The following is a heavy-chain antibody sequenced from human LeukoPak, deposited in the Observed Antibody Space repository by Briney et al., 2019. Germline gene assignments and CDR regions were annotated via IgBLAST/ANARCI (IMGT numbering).Heavy chain of an antibody. CDR2: ISASGDAT. V-gene: IGHV3-23*01. Sequence: GGSLRLSCAASGFIFSSHAMGWVRQAPAKGLEWVSAISASGDATYYPDSVRGRFTISRDNSRNTLSLQMNSLRAEDTAVYYCARDRGGSYSAIDYWGQGTLVTVSS. J-gene: IGHJ4*02. CDR3: ARDRGGSYSAIDY. D-gene: IGHD1-26*01. CDR1: GFIFSSHA.